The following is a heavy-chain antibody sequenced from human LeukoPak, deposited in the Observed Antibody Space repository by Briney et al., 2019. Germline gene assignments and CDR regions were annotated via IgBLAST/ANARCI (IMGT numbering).Heavy chain of an antibody. J-gene: IGHJ4*02. D-gene: IGHD6-19*01. CDR2: ISGSGGST. V-gene: IGHV3-23*01. Sequence: LRLSCAASGFTFSSYAMSWVRQAPGKGLEWVSAISGSGGSTYYADSVKGRFTISRDNSKNTLYLQMNSLRAEDTAVYYCAKDFRAVAGTPRNYWGQGTLVTVSS. CDR1: GFTFSSYA. CDR3: AKDFRAVAGTPRNY.